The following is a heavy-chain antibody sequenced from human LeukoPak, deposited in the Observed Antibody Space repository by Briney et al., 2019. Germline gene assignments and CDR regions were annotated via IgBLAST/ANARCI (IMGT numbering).Heavy chain of an antibody. CDR1: GYTFTSYA. D-gene: IGHD6-19*01. CDR2: INAGNGNR. J-gene: IGHJ4*02. Sequence: ASVKVSCKASGYTFTSYAIHWVRQAPGQRLEWMGWINAGNGNRKYSQKFQDRVTITREPSATTAYMELNSLTSEDTAVYYCARVSDDSGWNFDYWGQGTLVTVSS. V-gene: IGHV1-3*01. CDR3: ARVSDDSGWNFDY.